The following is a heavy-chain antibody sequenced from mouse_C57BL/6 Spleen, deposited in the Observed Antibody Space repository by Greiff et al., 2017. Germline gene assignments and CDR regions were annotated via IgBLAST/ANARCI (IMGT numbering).Heavy chain of an antibody. V-gene: IGHV2-6-1*01. CDR3: ARHYSNRYAMDY. Sequence: VKLMESGPGLVAPSQSLSITCTVSGFSLTSYGVPWVRQPPGKGLEWLVVIWSDGSTTYNSALDSRLSIRKDNSKSQVFLKMNSLQTDDTAMYYCARHYSNRYAMDYWGQGTSVTVSS. D-gene: IGHD2-5*01. CDR1: GFSLTSYG. CDR2: IWSDGST. J-gene: IGHJ4*01.